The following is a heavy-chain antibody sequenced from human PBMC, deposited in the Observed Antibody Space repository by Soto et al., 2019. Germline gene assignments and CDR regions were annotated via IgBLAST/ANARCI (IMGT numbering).Heavy chain of an antibody. V-gene: IGHV1-69*01. CDR2: IIPISDTT. CDR1: GGTFSSYA. D-gene: IGHD2-2*01. CDR3: ARSQGSSTSLDNDYYYYYGMDV. J-gene: IGHJ6*02. Sequence: QVQLVQSGAEVKKPGSSVKVSCKASGGTFSSYAISWVRQAPGQGLEWMGGIIPISDTTNYAQKFQGRVTITADESTSTAYMELSSLRSEDTAVYYCARSQGSSTSLDNDYYYYYGMDVWGQGTTVTVSS.